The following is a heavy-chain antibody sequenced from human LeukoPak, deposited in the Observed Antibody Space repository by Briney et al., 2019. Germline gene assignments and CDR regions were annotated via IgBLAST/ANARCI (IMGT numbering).Heavy chain of an antibody. J-gene: IGHJ5*02. CDR3: ARASADVS. V-gene: IGHV1-2*02. CDR2: INPRSGGT. D-gene: IGHD3-10*01. CDR1: GYIFTSYF. Sequence: ASVKVSCKASGYIFTSYFIHWVRQAPGQGLEWMGWINPRSGGTKSVQRFQDRVTMTRDTSISTAYMELSRLSSDDTAVYYCARASADVSWGQGTLVTVSS.